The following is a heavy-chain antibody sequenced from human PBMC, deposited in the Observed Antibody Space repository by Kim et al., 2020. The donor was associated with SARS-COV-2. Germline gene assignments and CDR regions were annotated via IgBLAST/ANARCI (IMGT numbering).Heavy chain of an antibody. D-gene: IGHD4-17*01. CDR3: ARYSTEYYFDY. J-gene: IGHJ4*02. V-gene: IGHV3-48*04. Sequence: IYYADSVKGRFTISRDNAKNSLYLQMNSLRAEDTAVYYCARYSTEYYFDYWAREPWSPSPQ. CDR2: I.